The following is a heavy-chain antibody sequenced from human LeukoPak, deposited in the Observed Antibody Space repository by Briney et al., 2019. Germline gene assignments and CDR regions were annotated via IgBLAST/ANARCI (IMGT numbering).Heavy chain of an antibody. J-gene: IGHJ4*02. V-gene: IGHV1-2*06. Sequence: ASVKVSFTASGYTFTGYYMHWVRQAPGQGLEWMGRINPNSGGTNYAQKFQGRVTMTRDTSTSTAYMELSRLRSDDTAVYYCAGEPLYSSSCFDYWGQGTLVTVSS. CDR2: INPNSGGT. CDR3: AGEPLYSSSCFDY. D-gene: IGHD6-13*01. CDR1: GYTFTGYY.